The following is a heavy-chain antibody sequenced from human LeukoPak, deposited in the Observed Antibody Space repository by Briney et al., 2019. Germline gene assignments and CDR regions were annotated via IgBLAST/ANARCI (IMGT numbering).Heavy chain of an antibody. CDR3: ARGGTIQLWLRTYYYYGMDV. CDR1: GGSISSSSYY. CDR2: IYYSGST. Sequence: SETLSLTCTVSGGSISSSSYYWGWIRQPPGKGLEWIGSIYYSGSTYYNSSLKSRATISVDTSKNQFSLKLSPVTAADTAVYYCARGGTIQLWLRTYYYYGMDVWGQGTTVTVSS. J-gene: IGHJ6*02. D-gene: IGHD5-18*01. V-gene: IGHV4-39*07.